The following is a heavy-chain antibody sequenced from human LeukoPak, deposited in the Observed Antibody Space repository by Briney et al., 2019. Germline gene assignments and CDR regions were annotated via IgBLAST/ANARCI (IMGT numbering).Heavy chain of an antibody. CDR2: IIPIFGTA. D-gene: IGHD3-3*01. CDR1: GGTFISYA. Sequence: SVKVSCKASGGTFISYAISWVRQAPGQGLEWMGGIIPIFGTANYAQKFQGRVTITADESTSTAYMELSSMRSEDTAVNYCASKLYDFWSGYTSYYGMDVWGQGTTVTVSS. J-gene: IGHJ6*02. V-gene: IGHV1-69*01. CDR3: ASKLYDFWSGYTSYYGMDV.